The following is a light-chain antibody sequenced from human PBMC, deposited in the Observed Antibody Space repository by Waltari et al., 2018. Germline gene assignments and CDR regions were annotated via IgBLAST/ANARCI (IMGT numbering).Light chain of an antibody. Sequence: DAVRTQSPLSLRVTVGQAAATSCRSSQSLIFSDGKTYLHWFDQRPGQSPRRLIYKVSNLDVLVPDRFSGSGSGGDCTWKISRVGAEDVGVYYGMQTTPLPRTFGEGTRVESK. V-gene: IGKV2-30*01. CDR1: QSLIFSDGKTY. J-gene: IGKJ1*01. CDR2: KVS. CDR3: MQTTPLPRT.